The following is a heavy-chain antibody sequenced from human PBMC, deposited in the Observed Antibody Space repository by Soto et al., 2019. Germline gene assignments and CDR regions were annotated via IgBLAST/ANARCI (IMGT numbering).Heavy chain of an antibody. CDR2: ISYSGST. Sequence: SETLSLTCTVSGGSMSSYYWTWLRQSPGRGLEWIGYISYSGSTYYNPPRRSRVTISADTSKNQFSLRMNSMIAADTAVYYCARADPGASVGYWGQGTLVTVSS. D-gene: IGHD2-15*01. V-gene: IGHV4-59*01. J-gene: IGHJ4*02. CDR1: GGSMSSYY. CDR3: ARADPGASVGY.